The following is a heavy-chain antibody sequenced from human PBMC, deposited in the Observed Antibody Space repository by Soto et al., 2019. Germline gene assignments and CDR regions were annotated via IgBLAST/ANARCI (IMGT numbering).Heavy chain of an antibody. CDR3: ARVSWRGKYGMDV. CDR2: ITFSGNTV. Sequence: PGGSLRLACAAPGFTFSDSYMSWIRQAPGKGLEWIPYITFSGNTVYYADSLKGRFTISRDNAKNSLYLQMNRLRAEDTAVYYCARVSWRGKYGMDVWGQGTTVTVSS. V-gene: IGHV3-11*01. CDR1: GFTFSDSY. J-gene: IGHJ6*02.